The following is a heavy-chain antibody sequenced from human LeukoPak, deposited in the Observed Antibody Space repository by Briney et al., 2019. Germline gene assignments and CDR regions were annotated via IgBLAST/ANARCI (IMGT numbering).Heavy chain of an antibody. CDR3: ARARAYCGGGSCVNWIDP. Sequence: SQTLSLTWAVYGGAFSDYYWTWIRQPPGKGLEWIGEMNHSGRTNCNPSLKSRVTISVDTSKNQFSLRLSPVTAADTAVYYCARARAYCGGGSCVNWIDPWGQGTLVTVSS. CDR1: GGAFSDYY. D-gene: IGHD2-15*01. CDR2: MNHSGRT. V-gene: IGHV4-34*01. J-gene: IGHJ5*02.